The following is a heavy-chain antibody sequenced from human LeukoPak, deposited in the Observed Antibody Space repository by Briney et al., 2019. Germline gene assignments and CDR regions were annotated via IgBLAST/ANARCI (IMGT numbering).Heavy chain of an antibody. D-gene: IGHD5-18*01. CDR1: GFTFSSYA. CDR2: ILYDGSNK. J-gene: IGHJ4*02. CDR3: ATDVDAAFDY. V-gene: IGHV3-30*04. Sequence: GRSLRLSCAASGFTFSSYAMHWVRQAPGKGLEWVALILYDGSNKYFADSVKGRFTLSRDNSKNTLFLQMNSLRAEDTAVYYCATDVDAAFDYWGQGILVTVSS.